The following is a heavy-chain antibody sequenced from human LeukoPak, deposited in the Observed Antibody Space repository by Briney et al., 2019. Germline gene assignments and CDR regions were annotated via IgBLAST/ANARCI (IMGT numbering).Heavy chain of an antibody. CDR1: GFTFSSYW. J-gene: IGHJ4*02. CDR3: AREGRVSGYDFDC. CDR2: INSDGSSI. D-gene: IGHD5-12*01. Sequence: QPGGSLRLSCAASGFTFSSYWMHWVRQAPGKGLVWVSRINSDGSSITYADSVKGRFTISRDNAKNTLYLQMNSLRVEDTAVYYCAREGRVSGYDFDCWGQRTLVTVSS. V-gene: IGHV3-74*03.